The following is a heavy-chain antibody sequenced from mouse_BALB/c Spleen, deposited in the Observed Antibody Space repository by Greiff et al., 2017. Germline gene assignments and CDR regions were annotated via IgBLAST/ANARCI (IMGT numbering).Heavy chain of an antibody. J-gene: IGHJ2*01. CDR1: GFAFSSYD. CDR3: ARGGSSLYYFDY. CDR2: ISSGGGST. V-gene: IGHV5-12-1*01. D-gene: IGHD1-1*01. Sequence: EVKLVESGGGLVKPGGSLKLSCAASGFAFSSYDMSWVRQTPEKRLEWVAYISSGGGSTYYPDTVKGRFTISRDNAKNTLYLQMSSLKSEDTAMYYCARGGSSLYYFDYWGQGTTLTVSS.